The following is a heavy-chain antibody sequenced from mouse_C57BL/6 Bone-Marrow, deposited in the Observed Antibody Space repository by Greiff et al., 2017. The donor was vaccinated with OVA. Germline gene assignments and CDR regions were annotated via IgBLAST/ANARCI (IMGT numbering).Heavy chain of an antibody. D-gene: IGHD2-4*01. CDR2: LLPGSGST. J-gene: IGHJ3*01. CDR3: ARKSLYYDYDGLCLGFAY. CDR1: GYTFTGYW. Sequence: VMLVESGAELMKPGASVKLSCKATGYTFTGYWIEWVKQRPGHGLEWIGELLPGSGSTNYNEKFKGQATFTADTSSNTAYMQLSSLTTEDSAIYYCARKSLYYDYDGLCLGFAYWGQGTLVTVSA. V-gene: IGHV1-9*01.